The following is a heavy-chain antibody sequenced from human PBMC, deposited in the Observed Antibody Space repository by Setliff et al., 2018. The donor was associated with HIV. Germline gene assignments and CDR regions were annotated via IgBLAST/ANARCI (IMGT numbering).Heavy chain of an antibody. D-gene: IGHD1-26*01. Sequence: KPSETLSLTCTVSGYSISSGYYWGLIRQPPGKGLEWIGTIYHSGSTYYNPSLKSRVIISVDTSKNQFSLKLSSVTAADTAVYYCARAVGTTRTAFDYWGQGTLVTVSS. CDR3: ARAVGTTRTAFDY. CDR1: GYSISSGYY. V-gene: IGHV4-38-2*02. CDR2: IYHSGST. J-gene: IGHJ4*02.